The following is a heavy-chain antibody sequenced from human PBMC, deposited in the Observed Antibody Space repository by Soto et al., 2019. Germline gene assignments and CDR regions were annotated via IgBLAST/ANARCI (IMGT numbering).Heavy chain of an antibody. V-gene: IGHV5-10-1*01. CDR1: GYSFTSYW. CDR3: ASQYSSSWNFDY. D-gene: IGHD6-13*01. CDR2: IDPSDSYT. Sequence: GESLKISCKGSGYSFTSYWISWVRQMPGKGLEWMGRIDPSDSYTNYSPSFQGHVTISADKSISTAYLQWSSLKASDTAMYYCASQYSSSWNFDYWGQGTLVIVSS. J-gene: IGHJ4*02.